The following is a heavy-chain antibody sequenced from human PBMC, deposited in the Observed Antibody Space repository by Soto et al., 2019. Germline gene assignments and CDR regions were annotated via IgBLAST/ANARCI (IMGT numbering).Heavy chain of an antibody. CDR3: ARDTGDGTFDF. V-gene: IGHV1-3*01. CDR2: SNAGYGNT. Sequence: QVHLVQSGAEVRKPGASVQVSCKASGYTFSSYAMHWVRQAPGQRLEWMGWSNAGYGNTKSSQKFQDRVTISRDTSASTAYMELTSLRSEDTAVYYCARDTGDGTFDFWGPGTLVTVSS. CDR1: GYTFSSYA. D-gene: IGHD7-27*01. J-gene: IGHJ4*02.